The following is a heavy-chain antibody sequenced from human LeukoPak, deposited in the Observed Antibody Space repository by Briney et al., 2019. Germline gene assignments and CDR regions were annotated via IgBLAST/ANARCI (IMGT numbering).Heavy chain of an antibody. V-gene: IGHV1-2*02. J-gene: IGHJ4*02. CDR1: GYSFSDYY. Sequence: ASVKVSFKTSGYSFSDYYIHWVRQAPGQGLEWMGWIDPNSGATNYAQKFQGRVTMTRATPISTVYMELSRLRSDDTAVYYCARGGRITFGGEPAYYYDFWGQGTLVTVSS. D-gene: IGHD3-16*01. CDR2: IDPNSGAT. CDR3: ARGGRITFGGEPAYYYDF.